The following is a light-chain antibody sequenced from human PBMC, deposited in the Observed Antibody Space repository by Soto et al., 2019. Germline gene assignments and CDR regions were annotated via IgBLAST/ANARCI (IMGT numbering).Light chain of an antibody. V-gene: IGLV2-11*01. CDR3: CSYAGSYTHV. CDR1: SSDVGTYTF. J-gene: IGLJ1*01. CDR2: DVI. Sequence: QSALTQPRSVSGSPGQSVTISCTGTSSDVGTYTFVSWYQQHPGKAPKLIIYDVIKRPSGVPDRFSGSKSGNTASLAISGVQAEDEADYYCCSYAGSYTHVFGTGT.